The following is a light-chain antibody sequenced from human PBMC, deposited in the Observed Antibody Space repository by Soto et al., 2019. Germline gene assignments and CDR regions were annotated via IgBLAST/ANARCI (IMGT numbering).Light chain of an antibody. CDR3: YQYDDGPPYT. J-gene: IGKJ2*01. CDR1: QSVSSN. V-gene: IGKV3-15*01. Sequence: EIVMTQSPATLSVSPGEGATLSCRASQSVSSNLAWYQQKPGQAPRLLIYGASTRATGIPATFSGSGSGTEFTPTISSSQSQDFAVYYCYQYDDGPPYTFGQGTKLEIK. CDR2: GAS.